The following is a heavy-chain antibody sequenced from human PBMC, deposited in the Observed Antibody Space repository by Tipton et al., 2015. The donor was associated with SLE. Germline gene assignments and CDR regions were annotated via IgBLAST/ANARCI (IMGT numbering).Heavy chain of an antibody. V-gene: IGHV4-38-2*01. CDR1: GYSISSGYY. CDR3: ARGYCSGGSCYSAEYFQH. J-gene: IGHJ1*01. D-gene: IGHD2-15*01. CDR2: IYHSGST. Sequence: TLSLTCAVSGYSISSGYYWGWIRQPPGKGLEWIGSIYHSGSTYYNPSLKSRVTISVDTSKNQFSLKLSSVTAADTAVYYCARGYCSGGSCYSAEYFQHWGQGTLVTVSS.